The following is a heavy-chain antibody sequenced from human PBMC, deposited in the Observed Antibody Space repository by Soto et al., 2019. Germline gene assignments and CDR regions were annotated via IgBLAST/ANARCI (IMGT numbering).Heavy chain of an antibody. CDR1: GFTFSSYW. CDR2: IKEDGSEK. J-gene: IGHJ5*02. Sequence: EVQLVESGGGLVQPGGSLRLSCTASGFTFSSYWMNWVRQAPGKGLEWVGNIKEDGSEKFYVDSVKGRFTISRDNAKNSLYLDRNSLRVEDTAIYSCARDFGGPWGQGTMVTVSS. CDR3: ARDFGGP. V-gene: IGHV3-7*05. D-gene: IGHD1-26*01.